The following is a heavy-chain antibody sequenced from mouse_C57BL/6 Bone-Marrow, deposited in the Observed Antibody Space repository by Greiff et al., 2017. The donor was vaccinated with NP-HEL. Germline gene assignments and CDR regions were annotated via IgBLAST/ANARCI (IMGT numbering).Heavy chain of an antibody. J-gene: IGHJ2*01. Sequence: VQLKQSGAELVRPGASVKLSCTASGFNITDYYMHWVKQRPEQGLEWIGRIDPEDGDTEYAPKFQGKATMTADTSSNTAYLQLSSLTSEDTAVYYCTTSYYGNYEDYWGKGTTLTVSS. D-gene: IGHD2-1*01. V-gene: IGHV14-1*01. CDR3: TTSYYGNYEDY. CDR2: IDPEDGDT. CDR1: GFNITDYY.